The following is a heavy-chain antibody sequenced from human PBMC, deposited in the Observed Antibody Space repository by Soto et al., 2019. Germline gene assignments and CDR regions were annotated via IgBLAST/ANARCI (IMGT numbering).Heavy chain of an antibody. CDR1: GGSISSGGYY. J-gene: IGHJ6*02. Sequence: SETLSLTCAVSGGSISSGGYYWSWIRQHPGKGLEWIGYIYYSGSTYYNPSLKSRVTISVDTSKNQFSLKLSSVTAADTAVYYCASVMGSSSRSYYYGMDVRGQGTTVTVSS. D-gene: IGHD6-6*01. V-gene: IGHV4-31*11. CDR2: IYYSGST. CDR3: ASVMGSSSRSYYYGMDV.